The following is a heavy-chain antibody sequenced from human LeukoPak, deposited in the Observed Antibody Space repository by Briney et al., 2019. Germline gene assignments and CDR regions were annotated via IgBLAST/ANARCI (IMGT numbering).Heavy chain of an antibody. Sequence: GGSLRLSCAASGFTFSSYGMHWVRQAPGKGLEWVAVISYDGSNKYYADSEKGRFTISRDNSKNTLYLQMNSLRAEDTAVYYCAKVPYYDSSGYFPWGQGTLVTVSS. CDR3: AKVPYYDSSGYFP. J-gene: IGHJ5*02. D-gene: IGHD3-22*01. CDR1: GFTFSSYG. V-gene: IGHV3-30*18. CDR2: ISYDGSNK.